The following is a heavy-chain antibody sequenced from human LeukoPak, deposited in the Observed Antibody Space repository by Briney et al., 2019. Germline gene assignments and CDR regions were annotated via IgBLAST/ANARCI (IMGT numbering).Heavy chain of an antibody. D-gene: IGHD5-12*01. V-gene: IGHV1-2*02. CDR2: INPNSGGT. CDR1: GYTFTGYY. CDR3: ARLYSGYGNYYYYMDV. Sequence: GASVKVSCKASGYTFTGYYMHWVRRAPGQGLEWMGWINPNSGGTNYAQKFQGRVTMTGDTSISTAYMELSSLRSDDTAVYYCARLYSGYGNYYYYMDVWGKGTTVTVSS. J-gene: IGHJ6*03.